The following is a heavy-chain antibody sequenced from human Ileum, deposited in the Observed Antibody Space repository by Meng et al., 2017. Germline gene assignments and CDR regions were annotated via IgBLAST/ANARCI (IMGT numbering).Heavy chain of an antibody. Sequence: QMQLQESGPGLGKPSGTLSLTCGVCGGSFSSGYWWGWGRQPPGKGLEWIGEIFHTGNTNYNPSLQSRVSLSIDKSKNQFTLKVISVTAADTAVYYCVNYCSGGKCSPNEKTQHWGQGTLVTVSS. CDR1: GGSFSSGYW. CDR3: VNYCSGGKCSPNEKTQH. D-gene: IGHD2-15*01. CDR2: IFHTGNT. V-gene: IGHV4-4*02. J-gene: IGHJ1*01.